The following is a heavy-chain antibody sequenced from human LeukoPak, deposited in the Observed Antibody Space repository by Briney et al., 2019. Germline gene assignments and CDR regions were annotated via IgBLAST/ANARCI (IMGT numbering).Heavy chain of an antibody. CDR2: TYYRSQWYN. J-gene: IGHJ4*02. V-gene: IGHV6-1*01. Sequence: SQTLSLTCAVSGDSVSSNSAAWNWIRQSPSRGLEWLGRTYYRSQWYNDYAVSVKSRITINPGTSKNQFSLQLNSVTLEDTAVYYCARSKTPATTCDYWGQGTLVTVSS. D-gene: IGHD1-26*01. CDR1: GDSVSSNSAA. CDR3: ARSKTPATTCDY.